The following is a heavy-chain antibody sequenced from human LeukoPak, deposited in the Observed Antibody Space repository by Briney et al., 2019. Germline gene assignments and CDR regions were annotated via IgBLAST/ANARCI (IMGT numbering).Heavy chain of an antibody. Sequence: GASVKVSCKASGYTFTNYYMHWVRQAPGQGLEWMGIINPSGGSTSYAQKFQGRVTMTRDTSTSTVYMELSSLRSADTAVYYCASAYCGGDCYSPEEEYYYSGMDVWGKGTTVTVSS. V-gene: IGHV1-46*01. J-gene: IGHJ6*04. CDR3: ASAYCGGDCYSPEEEYYYSGMDV. D-gene: IGHD2-21*02. CDR2: INPSGGST. CDR1: GYTFTNYY.